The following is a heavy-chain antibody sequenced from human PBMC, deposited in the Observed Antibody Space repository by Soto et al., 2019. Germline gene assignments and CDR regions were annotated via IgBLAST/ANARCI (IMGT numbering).Heavy chain of an antibody. CDR1: GGTFNNYA. V-gene: IGHV1-69*06. J-gene: IGHJ4*02. CDR3: ARLIGEGYSGTYGLDY. Sequence: QVQLVQSGAEVKKPGSSVKVSCKASGGTFNNYAISWVRQAPGQGLEWMGGIIPLFGATNYAQHFQGRVTITADKFTSTSYMELSSLKSEYTAVYYCARLIGEGYSGTYGLDYWGQGTLVTVSS. D-gene: IGHD1-26*01. CDR2: IIPLFGAT.